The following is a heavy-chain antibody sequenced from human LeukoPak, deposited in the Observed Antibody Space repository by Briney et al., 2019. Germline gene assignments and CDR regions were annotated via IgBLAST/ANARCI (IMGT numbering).Heavy chain of an antibody. V-gene: IGHV4-39*01. CDR3: ARHYDGYCSGGSCYSLGY. D-gene: IGHD2-15*01. Sequence: SETLSLTCTVSGGSISSSSYYWGWIRQPPGKGLEWIGSIYYSGSTYYNPSLKSRVTISVDTSKNQFSLKLSSVTAADTAVYYCARHYDGYCSGGSCYSLGYWGQGTLVTVSS. J-gene: IGHJ4*02. CDR1: GGSISSSSYY. CDR2: IYYSGST.